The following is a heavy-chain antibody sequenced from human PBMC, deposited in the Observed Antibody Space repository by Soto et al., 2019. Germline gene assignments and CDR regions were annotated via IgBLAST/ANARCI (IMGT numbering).Heavy chain of an antibody. V-gene: IGHV2-5*02. CDR2: IYWDDDR. CDR1: GLPLTSYGVG. CDR3: AHSSKAHNGYGIFEN. D-gene: IGHD5-12*01. Sequence: QITLKESGPALVKPTQTLRVTCSVSGLPLTSYGVGVAWIRQRPGEALEWLGIIYWDDDRRSSPPLQTRVTITRDTPNNQVALTLTRVAPVDSGTYFCAHSSKAHNGYGIFENRGPGTHVTVSS. J-gene: IGHJ4*02.